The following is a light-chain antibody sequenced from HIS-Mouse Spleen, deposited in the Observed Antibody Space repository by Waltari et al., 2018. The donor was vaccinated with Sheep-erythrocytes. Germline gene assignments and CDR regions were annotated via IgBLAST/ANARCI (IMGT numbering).Light chain of an antibody. Sequence: QSALTQPASVSGSPGQSITISCTGTSSDVGGYNYVSWYQQNPGKAPKLMIYDVSNRPSGVYNRYSGSRSGNTASLTISGLQAEDEADYYCSSYTSSSSYVFGTGTKVTVL. CDR3: SSYTSSSSYV. CDR2: DVS. V-gene: IGLV2-14*03. CDR1: SSDVGGYNY. J-gene: IGLJ1*01.